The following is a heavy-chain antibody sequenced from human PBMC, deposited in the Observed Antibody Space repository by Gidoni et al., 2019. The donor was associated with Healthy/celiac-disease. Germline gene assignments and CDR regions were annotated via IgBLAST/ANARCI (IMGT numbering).Heavy chain of an antibody. J-gene: IGHJ5*02. CDR3: ASDCSSTSCYYNWFDP. CDR1: GFTCSSGS. V-gene: IGHV3-21*01. Sequence: EVQLVESGGGLVKPGGSLRLSCAASGFTCSSGSMNWVRQAPGKGLEWVSSISSSSSYIYYADSVKGRFTISRDNAKNSLYLQMNSLRAEDTAVYYCASDCSSTSCYYNWFDPWGQGTLVTVSS. CDR2: ISSSSSYI. D-gene: IGHD2-2*01.